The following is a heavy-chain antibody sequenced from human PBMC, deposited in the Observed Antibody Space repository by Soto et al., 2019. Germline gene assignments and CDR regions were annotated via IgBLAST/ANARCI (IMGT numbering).Heavy chain of an antibody. CDR1: GFTFSSYG. CDR2: ISYDGSNK. CDR3: AKDTFYGDYPPDRWYFDL. D-gene: IGHD4-17*01. Sequence: QVQLVESGGGVVQPGRSLRLSCAASGFTFSSYGMHWVRQAPGKGLEWVAVISYDGSNKYYADSVKGRFTISRDNSKNTLYLQMNSLRAEDTAVYYCAKDTFYGDYPPDRWYFDLWGRGTLVTVSS. V-gene: IGHV3-30*18. J-gene: IGHJ2*01.